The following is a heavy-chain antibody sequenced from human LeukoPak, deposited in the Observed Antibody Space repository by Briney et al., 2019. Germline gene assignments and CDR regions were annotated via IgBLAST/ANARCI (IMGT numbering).Heavy chain of an antibody. CDR2: IYYSGST. V-gene: IGHV4-59*08. J-gene: IGHJ5*02. CDR3: ARGAYGSTTYYGVPGGLIWFDP. D-gene: IGHD3-10*01. Sequence: SETLSLTCTVSGGSISSYYWSWIRQPPGKGLEWIGYIYYSGSTNYNPSLKSRVTISVDTSKNHFSLKVISMTAADTAVYFCARGAYGSTTYYGVPGGLIWFDPWGQGTLVTVSS. CDR1: GGSISSYY.